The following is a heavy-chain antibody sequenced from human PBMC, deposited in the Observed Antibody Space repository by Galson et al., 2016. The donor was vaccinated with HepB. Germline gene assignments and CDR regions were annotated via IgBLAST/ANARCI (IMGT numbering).Heavy chain of an antibody. CDR3: ARVGSRVTLYYFDY. CDR2: INPYTGGT. D-gene: IGHD3-10*01. CDR1: GYTFTGYF. J-gene: IGHJ4*02. V-gene: IGHV1-2*06. Sequence: SVKVSCKASGYTFTGYFIHWVRQAPGQGLEWMGRINPYTGGTYYAQKFQGRVTMTRATSISTAYMELSSLRSDDTAVNYCARVGSRVTLYYFDYWGQGTLVTVSS.